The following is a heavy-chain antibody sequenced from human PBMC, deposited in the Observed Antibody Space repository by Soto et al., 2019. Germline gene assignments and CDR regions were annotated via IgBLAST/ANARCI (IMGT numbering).Heavy chain of an antibody. J-gene: IGHJ6*02. CDR2: TYYRSKWYN. CDR1: VDIVSSNSAA. CDR3: AREVTAPSYYYYYGMDV. D-gene: IGHD4-4*01. V-gene: IGHV6-1*01. Sequence: SQTLSLTCAISVDIVSSNSAAWNCIRQSPSRGLEWLGRTYYRSKWYNDYAVSVKSRITINPDTSKNQFSLQLNSVTPEDTAVYYCAREVTAPSYYYYYGMDVWGQGTTVTVSS.